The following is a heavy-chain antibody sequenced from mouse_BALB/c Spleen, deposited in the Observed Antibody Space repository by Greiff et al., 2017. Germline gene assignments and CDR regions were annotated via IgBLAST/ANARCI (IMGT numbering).Heavy chain of an antibody. CDR1: GYTFTSYV. J-gene: IGHJ2*01. CDR2: INPYNDGT. CDR3: ARNYYYGSSYGGFDY. D-gene: IGHD1-1*01. V-gene: IGHV1-14*01. Sequence: EVQLQQSGPELVKPGASVKMSCKASGYTFTSYVMHWVKQKPGQGLEWIGYINPYNDGTKYNEKFKGKATLTSDKSSSTAYMELSSLTSEDSAVYYCARNYYYGSSYGGFDYWGQGTTLTVSS.